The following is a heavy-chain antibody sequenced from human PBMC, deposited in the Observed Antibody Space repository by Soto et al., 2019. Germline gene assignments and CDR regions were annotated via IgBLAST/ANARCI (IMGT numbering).Heavy chain of an antibody. D-gene: IGHD2-2*01. CDR1: GGSISSYY. J-gene: IGHJ5*02. Sequence: SETLSLTCTVSGGSISSYYWSWIRQPPGKGLEWIGYIYYSGSTNYNPSLKSRVTISVDTSKNQFSLKLSSVTAADTAVYYCARVTGYCSSTSYPNWFDPWGQGTLVTVSS. V-gene: IGHV4-59*01. CDR2: IYYSGST. CDR3: ARVTGYCSSTSYPNWFDP.